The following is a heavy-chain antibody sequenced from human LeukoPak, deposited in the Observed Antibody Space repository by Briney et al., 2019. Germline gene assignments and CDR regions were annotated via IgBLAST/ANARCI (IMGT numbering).Heavy chain of an antibody. CDR1: GFTFSTYG. Sequence: GGSLRLSCAASGFTFSTYGMHWVRQAPGKGLEWVAIISYDGSDEYYADSVKGRFTISRDNSKNTLSLQMNSLTAEDTAVYYCVSSSGSYHYWGQGTLVTVSS. CDR3: VSSSGSYHY. D-gene: IGHD3-10*01. J-gene: IGHJ4*02. CDR2: ISYDGSDE. V-gene: IGHV3-30*03.